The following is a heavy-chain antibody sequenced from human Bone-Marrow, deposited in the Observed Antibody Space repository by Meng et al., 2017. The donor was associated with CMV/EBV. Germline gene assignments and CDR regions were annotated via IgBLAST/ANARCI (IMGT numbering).Heavy chain of an antibody. CDR3: ARHVELELPEDAFDV. V-gene: IGHV5-51*01. D-gene: IGHD1-7*01. Sequence: GESPKLSRKGSGYRFTSYWIGWVLQMPGQGLEWMGIIYPGDSDTRYSPSFQGQVTISADKSISTAYLQWSSLKASDTAMYYCARHVELELPEDAFDVWGQGTMVTVSS. CDR2: IYPGDSDT. CDR1: GYRFTSYW. J-gene: IGHJ3*01.